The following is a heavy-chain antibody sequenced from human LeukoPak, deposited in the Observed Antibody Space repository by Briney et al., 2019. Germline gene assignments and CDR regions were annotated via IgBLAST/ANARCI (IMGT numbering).Heavy chain of an antibody. CDR3: AGGGAAAGIFDY. Sequence: GGSLRLSCAASGITFSSYSMSWVRQAPGKGLEWVSVVYSNGNTYFADSVRDRFTISRDNSKNTLYLQMHNLRVEDTAVYYCAGGGAAAGIFDYWGPGTLVTVSS. D-gene: IGHD6-13*01. CDR2: VYSNGNT. J-gene: IGHJ4*02. V-gene: IGHV3-66*01. CDR1: GITFSSYS.